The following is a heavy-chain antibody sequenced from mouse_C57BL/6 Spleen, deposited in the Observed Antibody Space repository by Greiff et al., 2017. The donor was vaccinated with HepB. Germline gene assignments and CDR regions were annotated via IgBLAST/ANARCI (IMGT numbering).Heavy chain of an antibody. CDR1: GYTFTDYN. D-gene: IGHD1-1*01. V-gene: IGHV1-22*01. J-gene: IGHJ2*01. Sequence: EVQLQQSGPELVKPGASVKMSCKASGYTFTDYNMHWVKQSHGKSLEWIGYINPNNGGTSYNQKFKGKATLTVNKSSSTAYMELRSLTSEDSAVYYCARSTVGSSSRFDYWGQGTTLTVSS. CDR3: ARSTVGSSSRFDY. CDR2: INPNNGGT.